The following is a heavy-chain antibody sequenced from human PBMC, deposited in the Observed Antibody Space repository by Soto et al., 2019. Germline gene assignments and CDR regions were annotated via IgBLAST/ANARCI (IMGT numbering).Heavy chain of an antibody. V-gene: IGHV3-21*01. CDR3: ARDQGTNGVCYAIDY. CDR1: GFTFSSYS. Sequence: GGSLRLSCAASGFTFSSYSMNWVRQAPGKGLEWVSSISSSSSYIYYAESVKGRFTISRDNAKNSLYLQMNSLRAEDTAVYYCARDQGTNGVCYAIDYWGQGTLVTVSS. J-gene: IGHJ4*02. CDR2: ISSSSSYI. D-gene: IGHD2-8*01.